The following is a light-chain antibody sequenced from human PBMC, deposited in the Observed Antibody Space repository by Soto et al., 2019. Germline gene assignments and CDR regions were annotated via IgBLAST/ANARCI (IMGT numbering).Light chain of an antibody. Sequence: EIVLTQSPATLSLSPGERATLSCRASQSVSSYLAWYQQKPGQAPRLLIYDVSNRATGIPARFSGSGSGTDFTLTISSLESEDFAVYYCHQRTNWPLTFGGGTKVEIK. CDR1: QSVSSY. CDR3: HQRTNWPLT. CDR2: DVS. J-gene: IGKJ4*01. V-gene: IGKV3-11*01.